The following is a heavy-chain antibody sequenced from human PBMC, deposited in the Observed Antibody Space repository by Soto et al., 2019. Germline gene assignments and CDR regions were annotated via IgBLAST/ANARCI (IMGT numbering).Heavy chain of an antibody. CDR3: ASGLIYYDSSGYYWNYFDY. CDR1: GFTFSSYA. J-gene: IGHJ4*02. CDR2: ISSNGGYT. Sequence: PGGSLRLSCAASGFTFSSYAMHWVRQAPGKGLEYVSGISSNGGYTYYANSVKGRFIISRDDSKNTLYLQMGSLRAEDMAVYYCASGLIYYDSSGYYWNYFDYWGQGTLVTVSS. V-gene: IGHV3-64*01. D-gene: IGHD3-22*01.